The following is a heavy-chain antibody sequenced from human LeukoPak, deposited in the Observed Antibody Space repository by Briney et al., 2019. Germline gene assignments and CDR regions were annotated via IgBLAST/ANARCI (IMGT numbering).Heavy chain of an antibody. J-gene: IGHJ6*03. CDR2: ISSSSSYI. Sequence: PGGSLRLSCAASGLTFSSYSMNWVRQAPGKGLEWVSSISSSSSYIYYADSVKGRFTISRDNAKNSLYLQMNSLRAEDTAVYYCARGGRYYYYMDVWGKGTTVTVSS. CDR1: GLTFSSYS. CDR3: ARGGRYYYYMDV. V-gene: IGHV3-21*01. D-gene: IGHD3-16*01.